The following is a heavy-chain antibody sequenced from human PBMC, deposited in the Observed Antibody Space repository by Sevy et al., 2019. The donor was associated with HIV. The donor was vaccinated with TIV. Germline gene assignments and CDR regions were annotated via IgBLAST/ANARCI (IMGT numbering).Heavy chain of an antibody. V-gene: IGHV3-21*06. CDR1: GFSFSTYS. D-gene: IGHD6-19*01. J-gene: IGHJ5*01. Sequence: GGSLRLSCVASGFSFSTYSMNWVRQAPGKGLEWVSSISSSSSSIDYAYSVKGRFTISRDNAKNSPYLQMNSLRAEDTAVYYCARDYSSGGSKFNLFDSWGQGTLVTVSS. CDR3: ARDYSSGGSKFNLFDS. CDR2: ISSSSSSI.